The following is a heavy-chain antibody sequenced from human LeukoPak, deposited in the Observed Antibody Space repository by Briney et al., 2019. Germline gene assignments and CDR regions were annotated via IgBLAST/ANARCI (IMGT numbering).Heavy chain of an antibody. V-gene: IGHV3-48*02. CDR1: GFTFNTYS. J-gene: IGHJ4*02. D-gene: IGHD2-2*01. CDR2: ISSTSSTI. CDR3: ARGLKYED. Sequence: GGSLRLSCAASGFTFNTYSMNWVRQAPGKGLEWVSYISSTSSTIHYADSVKGRFIISRDNAKNSLYLQMNSLRDEDTAVYYCARGLKYEDWGQGTLVTVSS.